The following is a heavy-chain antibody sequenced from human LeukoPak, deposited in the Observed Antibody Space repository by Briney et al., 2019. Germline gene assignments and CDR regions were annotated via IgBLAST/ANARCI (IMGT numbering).Heavy chain of an antibody. CDR2: INPNSGGT. V-gene: IGHV1-2*02. CDR1: GYTFSDYY. CDR3: ARGTVGYYYYMDV. J-gene: IGHJ6*03. Sequence: ASVKVSCKASGYTFSDYYMHWVRQAPGQGLEWMGWINPNSGGTNYAQKFQGRVTMTKDTSISAAYTELSRLRSDDTAVYYCARGTVGYYYYMDVWDKGTTVTVSS. D-gene: IGHD4-17*01.